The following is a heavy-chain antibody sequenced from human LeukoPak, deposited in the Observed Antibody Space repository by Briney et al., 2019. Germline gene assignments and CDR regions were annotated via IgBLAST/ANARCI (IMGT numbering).Heavy chain of an antibody. CDR2: IYYSGST. V-gene: IGHV4-59*08. Sequence: SETLSLTCTVSGGSISGYFWSWIRQPPGKGLEWIGYIYYSGSTNYNPSLKSRVTISVDTSKNQFSLKLSSVTAADTAVYYCARGSQTGIPDYWGQGTLVTVSS. D-gene: IGHD1-1*01. CDR1: GGSISGYF. J-gene: IGHJ4*02. CDR3: ARGSQTGIPDY.